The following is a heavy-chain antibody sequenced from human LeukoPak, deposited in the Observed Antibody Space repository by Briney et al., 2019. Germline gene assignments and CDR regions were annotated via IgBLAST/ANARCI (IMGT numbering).Heavy chain of an antibody. CDR2: IIPIYGTA. D-gene: IGHD3-10*02. J-gene: IGHJ6*04. CDR3: AELGITMIGGV. Sequence: GASVKVSCKASGRTFSSYAISWVRQAPGQGLEWMGGIIPIYGTANYAQKFQGRVTITADKSTSTAYMELSSLRAEDTAVYYCAELGITMIGGVWGKGTTVTISS. V-gene: IGHV1-69*06. CDR1: GRTFSSYA.